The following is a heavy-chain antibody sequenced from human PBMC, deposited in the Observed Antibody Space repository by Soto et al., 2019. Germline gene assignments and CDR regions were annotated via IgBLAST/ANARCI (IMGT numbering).Heavy chain of an antibody. D-gene: IGHD6-6*01. CDR1: GGTFSSYA. CDR2: IIPIFGTA. CDR3: ARQSIAARNNWFDP. Sequence: SVKFYCKASGGTFSSYAISWVRQTPGQGLEWMGGIIPIFGTANYAQKFQGRVTITADESTSTAYMELSSLRSEDTAVYYCARQSIAARNNWFDPWGQGTLVTVSS. V-gene: IGHV1-69*01. J-gene: IGHJ5*02.